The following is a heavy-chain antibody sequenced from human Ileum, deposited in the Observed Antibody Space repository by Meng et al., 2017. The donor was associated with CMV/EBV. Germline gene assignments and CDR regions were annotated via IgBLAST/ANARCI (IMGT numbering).Heavy chain of an antibody. Sequence: QVRLQGPGPELVNPHQTLSATCAVSGDSISGDNYPWSWIRQPAGKGLEWIGKRHKNGNDNYNASLKSRVTISIDTSKNQFSLTLTSVTAADTAVYYCAIYYGGVGGRGYWAQGTLVTVSS. CDR2: RHKNGND. D-gene: IGHD2-21*01. J-gene: IGHJ4*02. CDR3: AIYYGGVGGRGY. CDR1: GDSISGDNYP. V-gene: IGHV4-61*09.